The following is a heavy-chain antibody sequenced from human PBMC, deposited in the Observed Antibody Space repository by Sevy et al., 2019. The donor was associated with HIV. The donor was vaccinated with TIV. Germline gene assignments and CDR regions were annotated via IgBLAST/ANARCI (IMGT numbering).Heavy chain of an antibody. CDR1: GFTVSDNY. CDR2: IYSGGST. V-gene: IGHV3-66*02. D-gene: IGHD5-18*01. J-gene: IGHJ3*02. Sequence: GGSLRRSCAASGFTVSDNYMSWVRQAPGKGLEWVSLIYSGGSTYYADSVKGRFTISRDNSKNTLYLKMDSLRAEDTAVYYCAGRVTSDSFDIWGQGTMVTVSS. CDR3: AGRVTSDSFDI.